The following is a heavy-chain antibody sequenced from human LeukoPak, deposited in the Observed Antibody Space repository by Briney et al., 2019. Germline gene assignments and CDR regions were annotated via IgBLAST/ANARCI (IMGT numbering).Heavy chain of an antibody. J-gene: IGHJ4*02. CDR2: ISWNSGSI. CDR1: GFTFDDYA. Sequence: GGSLRLSCAASGFTFDDYAMHWVRQAPGKGLEWVSGISWNSGSIGYADSVEGRFTISRDNAKNSLYLQMNSLRAEDTALYYCAKDRYSRVAGTFGFWGQGTLVTVSS. CDR3: AKDRYSRVAGTFGF. V-gene: IGHV3-9*01. D-gene: IGHD6-19*01.